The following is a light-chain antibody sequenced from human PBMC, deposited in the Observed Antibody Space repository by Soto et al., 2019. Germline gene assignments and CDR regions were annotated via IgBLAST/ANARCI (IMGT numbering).Light chain of an antibody. CDR2: DAS. CDR3: QQRSNWPPIT. CDR1: QSVSSY. J-gene: IGKJ5*01. V-gene: IGKV3-11*01. Sequence: EILFPQSTDTLSLSPGERATLSFRASQSVSSYLAWYQQKPGQAPRLLIYDASNRATGIPARFSGSGSGTVFTLTISSLEPEDFAVYYCQQRSNWPPITFGQGTRLEIK.